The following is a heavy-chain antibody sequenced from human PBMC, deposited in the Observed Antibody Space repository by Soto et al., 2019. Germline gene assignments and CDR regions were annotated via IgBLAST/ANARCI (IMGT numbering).Heavy chain of an antibody. Sequence: QVQLGQSGAKVKKPGASVKVSCKASGYTFTSYDINWVRQATGQGLEWMGWMNPNSGNTVYAHKFQGRVTMARNTSISTAYIALSSLRSEETAVYYCAREKTSYGMDVWGQGTRVTVSS. CDR2: MNPNSGNT. J-gene: IGHJ6*02. CDR3: AREKTSYGMDV. V-gene: IGHV1-8*01. CDR1: GYTFTSYD.